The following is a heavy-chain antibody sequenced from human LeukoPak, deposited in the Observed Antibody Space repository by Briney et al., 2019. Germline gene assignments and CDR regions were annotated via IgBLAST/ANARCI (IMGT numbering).Heavy chain of an antibody. D-gene: IGHD3-3*01. J-gene: IGHJ1*01. Sequence: GGSLRLSCAVSGFTFSIYGMHRVRQAPGKGLEWVAVISYGANNKYYADSVKGRFTISRDNSNNTLYLQMDSLRAEDTAVYYCVLPVMILNGYFHHWGQGTLVTVSS. CDR2: ISYGANNK. CDR1: GFTFSIYG. CDR3: VLPVMILNGYFHH. V-gene: IGHV3-30*03.